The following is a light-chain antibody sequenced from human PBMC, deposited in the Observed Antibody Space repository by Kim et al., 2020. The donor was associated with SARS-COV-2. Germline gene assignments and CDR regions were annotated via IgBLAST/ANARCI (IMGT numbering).Light chain of an antibody. V-gene: IGLV2-14*03. CDR3: SSYTTANTRL. J-gene: IGLJ1*01. Sequence: GQSRPIAGTGTRRDIGAFHYVSWFQQHPGRAPKLLIYDVSERPSGISNRFSGSTSGYTASLTISGLQAEDEADYYCSSYTTANTRLFGSGTKVTVL. CDR1: RRDIGAFHY. CDR2: DVS.